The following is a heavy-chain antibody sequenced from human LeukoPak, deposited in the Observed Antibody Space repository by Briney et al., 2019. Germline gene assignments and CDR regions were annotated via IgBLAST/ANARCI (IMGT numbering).Heavy chain of an antibody. V-gene: IGHV3-30*18. D-gene: IGHD6-19*01. J-gene: IGHJ4*02. CDR3: AKVLAGTFDY. Sequence: GGSLRLSCAASGFTFSSYGMHWVRQAPGKGLEWVAVISYDGSNKYYADSVKGRFTVSRDNSKNTLNLQMNSLRAEDTAVYYCAKVLAGTFDYWGQGTLVTVSS. CDR1: GFTFSSYG. CDR2: ISYDGSNK.